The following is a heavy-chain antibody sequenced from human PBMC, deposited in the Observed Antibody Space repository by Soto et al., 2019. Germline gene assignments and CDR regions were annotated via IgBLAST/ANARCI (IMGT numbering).Heavy chain of an antibody. D-gene: IGHD1-1*01. CDR1: GGTFSKGS. V-gene: IGHV1-69*01. J-gene: IGHJ6*04. CDR3: ATSSPYIFIGTTAGNHYYYAMEV. CDR2: IIPVFGTT. Sequence: QVQLVQSGAEVKKPGSSVKVSCKASGGTFSKGSISWLRQAPGQGLEWMGGIIPVFGTTYYEEKFQGRVTSVADGSTSTSDMELLSLRSAYTAVYYCATSSPYIFIGTTAGNHYYYAMEVWCKGTTVTVSS.